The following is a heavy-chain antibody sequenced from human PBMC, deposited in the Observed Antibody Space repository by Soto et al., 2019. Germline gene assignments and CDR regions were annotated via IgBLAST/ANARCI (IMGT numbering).Heavy chain of an antibody. J-gene: IGHJ4*02. V-gene: IGHV1-2*02. CDR1: GYTFTGRY. D-gene: IGHD6-6*01. CDR3: ARDLGGSSSHLGY. CDR2: INPASGGA. Sequence: ASVKVSCKASGYTFTGRYIHWVRQAPGQGLEWMGWINPASGGATYAQKFQGRVSLTRDTSNSIAYMELSSLRSDDTAVYFCARDLGGSSSHLGYWGQGTPVTVSS.